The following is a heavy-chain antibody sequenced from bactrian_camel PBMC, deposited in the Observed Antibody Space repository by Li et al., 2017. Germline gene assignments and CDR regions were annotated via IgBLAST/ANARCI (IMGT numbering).Heavy chain of an antibody. Sequence: HVQLVESGGGSVQAGGSLRLSCVWYPRAYGTWCMYWFRQVPGKEREGVAGIYTGGGDGYYADAVKGRFTISHDNAKNTAYLQMDNLKPEDTGLYFCAAGDTWYCLSDFRARNFAYWGQGTQVTVS. CDR1: PRAYGTWC. J-gene: IGHJ6*01. CDR3: AAGDTWYCLSDFRARNFAY. CDR2: IYTGGGDG. V-gene: IGHV3S1*01. D-gene: IGHD2*01.